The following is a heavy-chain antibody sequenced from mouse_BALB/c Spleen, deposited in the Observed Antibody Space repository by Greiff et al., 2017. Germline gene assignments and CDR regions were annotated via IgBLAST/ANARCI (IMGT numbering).Heavy chain of an antibody. CDR1: GFTFSSFG. J-gene: IGHJ4*01. CDR3: ARDPLYYYATDY. CDR2: ISSGSSTI. Sequence: DVQLVESGGGLVQPGGSRKLSCAASGFTFSSFGMHWVRQAPEKGLEWVAYISSGSSTIYYADTVKGRFTISRDNPKNTLFLQMTSLRSEDTAMYYCARDPLYYYATDYWGQGTSVTVSS. D-gene: IGHD6-5*01. V-gene: IGHV5-17*02.